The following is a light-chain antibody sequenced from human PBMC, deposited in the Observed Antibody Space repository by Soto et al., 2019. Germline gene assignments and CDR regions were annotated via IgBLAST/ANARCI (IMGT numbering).Light chain of an antibody. V-gene: IGKV3-20*01. Sequence: TQSPGTLSLSPGERATLSCRASQSVSSSYLAWYQQKPGQAPRLLIYGASSRATGIPDRFSGSGSGTDFTLTISRLEPEDFAVYYCQQYGSSPQTFGQGTKVDIK. J-gene: IGKJ1*01. CDR2: GAS. CDR3: QQYGSSPQT. CDR1: QSVSSSY.